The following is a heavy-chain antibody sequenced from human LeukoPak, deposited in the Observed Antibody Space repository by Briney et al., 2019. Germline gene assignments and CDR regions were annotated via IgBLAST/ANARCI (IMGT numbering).Heavy chain of an antibody. Sequence: GRSLTLSCAASGFTFSSYGMHWVRQAPGKGLEWEAVVWYDGSNKYYADSVKGRFAIARDNSKNTLYLQMNSLRAEDTAVCDCAKDTARGIGYPFDYWGQGTMVTVSS. J-gene: IGHJ4*01. CDR1: GFTFSSYG. CDR2: VWYDGSNK. D-gene: IGHD3-22*01. V-gene: IGHV3-33*06. CDR3: AKDTARGIGYPFDY.